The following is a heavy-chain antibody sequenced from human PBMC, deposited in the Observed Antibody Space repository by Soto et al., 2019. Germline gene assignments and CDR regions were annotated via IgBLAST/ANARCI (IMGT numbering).Heavy chain of an antibody. Sequence: GGSLRLSCVASGFTFGSYAMSWVRQAPGKGLEWVSAISGSGGSTNYADSVKGRVTISRDNSKNTLYLQMNGLRVEDTAVYYCAKDRQVAAVYYYYGMDVWGQGTTVTSP. CDR1: GFTFGSYA. CDR2: ISGSGGST. D-gene: IGHD6-19*01. J-gene: IGHJ6*02. CDR3: AKDRQVAAVYYYYGMDV. V-gene: IGHV3-23*01.